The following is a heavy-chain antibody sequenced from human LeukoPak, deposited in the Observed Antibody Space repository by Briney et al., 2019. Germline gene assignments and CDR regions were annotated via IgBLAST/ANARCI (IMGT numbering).Heavy chain of an antibody. CDR1: GGSISSSSYY. J-gene: IGHJ6*03. Sequence: PSETLSLTCTVSGGSISSSSYYWGWIRQPPGKGLEWIGSIYYSGSTYYIPSLKSRVTISVDTSKNQFSLKLSSVTAADTAVYYCARHYVWGSYRQYYMDVWGKGTTVTVSS. D-gene: IGHD3-16*02. CDR2: IYYSGST. CDR3: ARHYVWGSYRQYYMDV. V-gene: IGHV4-39*07.